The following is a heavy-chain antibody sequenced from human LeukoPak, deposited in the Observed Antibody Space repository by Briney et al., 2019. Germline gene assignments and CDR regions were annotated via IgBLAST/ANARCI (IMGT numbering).Heavy chain of an antibody. CDR2: IYSGGST. J-gene: IGHJ1*01. CDR3: ASGSTVTTAWRDLQY. Sequence: GGSLRLSCAASGFTVSSNYMSWVRQAPGKGLEWVSIIYSGGSTYYADSVEGRFTISRDNSKNTLYLQMNSLRAEDTAVYYCASGSTVTTAWRDLQYWGQGTLVTVSS. V-gene: IGHV3-53*01. CDR1: GFTVSSNY. D-gene: IGHD4-17*01.